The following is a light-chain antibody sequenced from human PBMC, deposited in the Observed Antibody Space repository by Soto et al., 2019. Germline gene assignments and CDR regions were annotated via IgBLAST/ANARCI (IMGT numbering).Light chain of an antibody. V-gene: IGKV1-39*01. Sequence: DIQLTQSPSSLSASVGDRVIITCRASENIGNYLNWYQQIPGRAPKPLVLSASRLQSGVPSRFSGSGSGPDFTLTITSLQTEDFATYYCQQSYSAPLTFGPGTTVDFK. CDR2: SAS. J-gene: IGKJ3*01. CDR3: QQSYSAPLT. CDR1: ENIGNY.